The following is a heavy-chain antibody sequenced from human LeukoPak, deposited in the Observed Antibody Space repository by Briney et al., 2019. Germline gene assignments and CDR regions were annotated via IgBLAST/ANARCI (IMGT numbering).Heavy chain of an antibody. D-gene: IGHD6-19*01. Sequence: GGSLRLSCAASGFTFSSYSMNWVRQAPGKGLEWVSSISSSSSYIYYADSVKGRFTISRDNSKNTLYLQMNSLRGEDTAVYFCAKSTSTHITVAGGFDCWGQGTLVTVS. CDR3: AKSTSTHITVAGGFDC. J-gene: IGHJ4*02. V-gene: IGHV3-21*01. CDR2: ISSSSSYI. CDR1: GFTFSSYS.